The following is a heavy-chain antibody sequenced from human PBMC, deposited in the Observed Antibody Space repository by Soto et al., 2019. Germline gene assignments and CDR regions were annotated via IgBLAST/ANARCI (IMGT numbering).Heavy chain of an antibody. J-gene: IGHJ6*02. V-gene: IGHV3-33*01. CDR3: ARENYYDSSGYYYGHSGYYYGKDL. Sequence: PGGSLRLSCAASGFTFSSYGMHWVRQAPGKGLEWVAVIWYDGSNKYYADSVKGRFTISRDNSKNTLYLQMNSLRAEDTAVYYCARENYYDSSGYYYGHSGYYYGKDLWGQATTATVPS. CDR1: GFTFSSYG. CDR2: IWYDGSNK. D-gene: IGHD3-22*01.